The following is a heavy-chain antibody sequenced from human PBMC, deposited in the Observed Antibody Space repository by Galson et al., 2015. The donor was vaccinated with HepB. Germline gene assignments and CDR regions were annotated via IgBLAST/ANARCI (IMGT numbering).Heavy chain of an antibody. CDR2: IIPIFGTA. V-gene: IGHV1-69*13. J-gene: IGHJ6*03. D-gene: IGHD3-3*01. Sequence: SVKVSCKASGGTFSSYAISWVRQAPGQGLEWMGGIIPIFGTANYAQKLQGRVTITADESTSTAYMELSSLRSEDTAVYYCASGLRFLEKYYMDVWGKGTTVTVSS. CDR1: GGTFSSYA. CDR3: ASGLRFLEKYYMDV.